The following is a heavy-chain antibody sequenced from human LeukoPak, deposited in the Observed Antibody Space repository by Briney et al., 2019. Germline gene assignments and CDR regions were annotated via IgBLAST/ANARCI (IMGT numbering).Heavy chain of an antibody. D-gene: IGHD4-17*01. V-gene: IGHV3-30*02. J-gene: IGHJ3*02. CDR3: AKLRTVTPQSDAFDI. CDR1: GFTFSSYG. CDR2: IRYDGSNK. Sequence: PGGSLRLSCAASGFTFSSYGLHWVRQAPGKGLEWVAFIRYDGSNKYYADSVKGRFTISRDNSKNTLYLQMNSLRAEDTAVYYCAKLRTVTPQSDAFDIWGQGTMVTVSS.